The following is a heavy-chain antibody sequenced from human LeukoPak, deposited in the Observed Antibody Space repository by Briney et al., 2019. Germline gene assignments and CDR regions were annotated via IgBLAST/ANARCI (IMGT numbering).Heavy chain of an antibody. V-gene: IGHV1-69*04. CDR2: IIPILGIA. Sequence: SVKVSCKASGGTFSSYAIIWVRQAPGQGLEWMGRIIPILGIANYAQKFQGRVTITADKSTSTAYMELSSLRSEDTAVYYCARYYDSSGYLDYWGQGTLVTVSS. J-gene: IGHJ4*02. D-gene: IGHD3-22*01. CDR1: GGTFSSYA. CDR3: ARYYDSSGYLDY.